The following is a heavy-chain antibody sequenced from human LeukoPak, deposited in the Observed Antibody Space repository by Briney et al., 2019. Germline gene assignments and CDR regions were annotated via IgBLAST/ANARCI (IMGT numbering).Heavy chain of an antibody. D-gene: IGHD6-25*01. J-gene: IGHJ4*02. CDR3: SRGSDESKTGDY. CDR1: GGSFSHYY. V-gene: IGHV4-34*01. CDR2: IHPSGST. Sequence: SETLSLTCAIYGGSFSHYYGSWIRQPPGKGLEWVGEIHPSGSTSFNPSLESRVSISKDTSKNQFSLKLTSVTAAVTAVHYCSRGSDESKTGDYWGQGTLVTVSS.